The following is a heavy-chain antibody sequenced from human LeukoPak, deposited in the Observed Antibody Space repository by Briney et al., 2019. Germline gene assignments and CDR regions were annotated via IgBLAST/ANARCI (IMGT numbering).Heavy chain of an antibody. V-gene: IGHV3-33*01. Sequence: PRGSLRLSCAASGFSLSNYGLHWVRQGPGKGLEWLAVINYDGSNRYYADSVKGRFTISKDSSENTLYLQMNRLRADDTAIYYCARWGGTRQFYFDYWGQGTLATVSS. CDR3: ARWGGTRQFYFDY. D-gene: IGHD3-16*01. J-gene: IGHJ4*02. CDR1: GFSLSNYG. CDR2: INYDGSNR.